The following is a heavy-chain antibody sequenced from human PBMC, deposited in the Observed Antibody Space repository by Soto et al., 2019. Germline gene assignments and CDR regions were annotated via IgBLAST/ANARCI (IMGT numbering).Heavy chain of an antibody. CDR3: ARPVERVEGIAVAVDAFDI. Sequence: SETLSLTCTVSGGSISSSSYYWGWIRQPPGKGLEWIGSIYYSGSTYYNPSLKSRVTISVDTSKNQFSLKLSSVTAADTAVYYCARPVERVEGIAVAVDAFDIWGQGTMVTVSS. CDR2: IYYSGST. CDR1: GGSISSSSYY. J-gene: IGHJ3*02. V-gene: IGHV4-39*01. D-gene: IGHD6-19*01.